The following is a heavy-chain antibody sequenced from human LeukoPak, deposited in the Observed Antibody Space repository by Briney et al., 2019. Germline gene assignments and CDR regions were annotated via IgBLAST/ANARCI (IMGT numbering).Heavy chain of an antibody. CDR1: GGSISSYC. CDR2: IYTSGST. V-gene: IGHV4-4*09. D-gene: IGHD2-2*02. J-gene: IGHJ5*02. CDR3: ARLVICSSTSCYTGEWFDP. Sequence: KPSETLSLTCTVSGGSISSYCWSWIRQPPGKGLEWIGYIYTSGSTNYNPSLKSRVTISVDTSKNQFSLKLSSVTAADTAVYYCARLVICSSTSCYTGEWFDPWGQGTLVTVSS.